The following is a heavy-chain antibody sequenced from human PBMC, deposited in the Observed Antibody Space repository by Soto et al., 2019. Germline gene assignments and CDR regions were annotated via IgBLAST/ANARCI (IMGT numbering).Heavy chain of an antibody. J-gene: IGHJ6*02. D-gene: IGHD3-9*01. V-gene: IGHV5-51*01. CDR1: GYSFTSYW. CDR3: ARSDNFEAQGYYGMDV. CDR2: IYPGDSDT. Sequence: EVQLVQSGAEVKKPGESLKISCKGSGYSFTSYWIGWVRQMPVKGLEWMGIIYPGDSDTRYSPSFQGQVTISADKSISTAYLQWSSLKASDTAMYYCARSDNFEAQGYYGMDVWGQGTTVTVSS.